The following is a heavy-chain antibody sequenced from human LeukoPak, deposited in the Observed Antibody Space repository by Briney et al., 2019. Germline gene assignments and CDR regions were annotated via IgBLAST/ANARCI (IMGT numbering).Heavy chain of an antibody. D-gene: IGHD4-11*01. V-gene: IGHV1-46*01. J-gene: IGHJ4*02. CDR3: ASSPQYQYYFDY. CDR1: GYTFTSYY. CDR2: INPSGGST. Sequence: ASVTVSCKASGYTFTSYYMHWVRQAPGQGLEWMGIINPSGGSTSYAQKFQGRVTMTRDTSTSTVYMELSSLRSEDTAVYYCASSPQYQYYFDYWGQGTLVTVSS.